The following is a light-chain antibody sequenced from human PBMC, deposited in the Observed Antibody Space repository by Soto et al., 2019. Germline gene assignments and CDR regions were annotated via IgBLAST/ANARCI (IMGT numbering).Light chain of an antibody. CDR3: SSYTSGSLRV. CDR2: EVS. V-gene: IGLV2-14*01. J-gene: IGLJ1*01. CDR1: SSDVGGYNY. Sequence: QSVLTQPASVSGSPGQSITISCTGTSSDVGGYNYVSWYQQLPGKAPKLLIYEVSNRPSGVSNRFSGSKSGNTASLTISGLQAEDEADYYCSSYTSGSLRVFGTGTKVTVL.